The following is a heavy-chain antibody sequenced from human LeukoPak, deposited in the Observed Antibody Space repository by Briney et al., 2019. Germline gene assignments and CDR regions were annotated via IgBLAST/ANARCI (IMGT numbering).Heavy chain of an antibody. V-gene: IGHV4-34*01. CDR1: GGSFSGYY. CDR3: ARDGPRIAAAPRRYYYGMDV. J-gene: IGHJ6*02. CDR2: INHSGST. D-gene: IGHD6-25*01. Sequence: PSETLSLTCAVYGGSFSGYYWSWIRQPPGKGLEWIGEINHSGSTNYNPSLKSRVTISVDTSKNQFSLKLSSVTAADTAVYYCARDGPRIAAAPRRYYYGMDVWGQGTTVTVSS.